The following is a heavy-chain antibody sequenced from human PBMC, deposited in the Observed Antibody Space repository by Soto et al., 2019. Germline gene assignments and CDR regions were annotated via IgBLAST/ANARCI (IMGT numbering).Heavy chain of an antibody. Sequence: GALRLSCEASGFSFSYYTATWVRQGPGKGLEWISTIYENGGEVYYADSVHGRFTISRDTSKNTLYLQMNSLRAEDTAVYYCAKGILLYSSSWADDAFDIWGQGTMVTVSS. CDR1: GFSFSYYT. D-gene: IGHD6-13*01. CDR2: IYENGGEV. CDR3: AKGILLYSSSWADDAFDI. J-gene: IGHJ3*02. V-gene: IGHV3-23*01.